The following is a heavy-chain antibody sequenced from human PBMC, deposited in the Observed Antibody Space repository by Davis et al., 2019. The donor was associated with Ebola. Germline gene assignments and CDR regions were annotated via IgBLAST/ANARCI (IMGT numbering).Heavy chain of an antibody. D-gene: IGHD2-15*01. V-gene: IGHV4-34*01. J-gene: IGHJ6*02. CDR2: INHSGST. CDR1: GGSFSGYY. CDR3: AREIAAPYGMDV. Sequence: PSETLSLTCAVYGGSFSGYYWSWIRQPPGKGLEWIGEINHSGSTNYNPSLKSRVTISVDTSKNQFSLKLSSVTAADTAVYYCAREIAAPYGMDVWGQGTTVTVSS.